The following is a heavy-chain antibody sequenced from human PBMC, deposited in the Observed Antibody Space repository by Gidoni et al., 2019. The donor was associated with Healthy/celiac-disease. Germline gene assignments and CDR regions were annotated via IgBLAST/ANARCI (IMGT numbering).Heavy chain of an antibody. CDR3: ARGISGGYSYSLFSQEFDY. CDR2: IYYSGCT. V-gene: IGHV4-59*01. J-gene: IGHJ4*02. Sequence: VKLKESFPEMMKPSHTICLTCIFSAAAIIKYCWSWIRQLPGKGLEWIGYIYYSGCTNYNPSLKSRVTRSEDTSNNQFSLKLSSVTAADTAVYYCARGISGGYSYSLFSQEFDYWGQGTLVTVSS. CDR1: AAAIIKYC. D-gene: IGHD5-18*01.